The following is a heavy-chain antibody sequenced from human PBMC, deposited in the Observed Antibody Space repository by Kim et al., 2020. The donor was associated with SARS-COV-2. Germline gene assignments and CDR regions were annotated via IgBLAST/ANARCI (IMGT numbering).Heavy chain of an antibody. CDR1: GYTFTSYY. J-gene: IGHJ5*02. CDR2: INPSGGST. CDR3: ARALPDIVVVVAANNWFDP. D-gene: IGHD2-15*01. Sequence: ASVKVSCKASGYTFTSYYMHWVRQAPGQGLEWMGIINPSGGSTSYAQKFQGRVTMTRDTSTSTVYMELSSLRSEDTAVYYCARALPDIVVVVAANNWFDPWGQGTLVTVSS. V-gene: IGHV1-46*01.